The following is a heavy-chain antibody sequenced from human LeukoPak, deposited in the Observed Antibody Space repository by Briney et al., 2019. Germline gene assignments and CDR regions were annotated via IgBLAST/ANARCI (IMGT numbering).Heavy chain of an antibody. V-gene: IGHV4-39*01. CDR3: VRHDGRGGSTMGAFDS. D-gene: IGHD3-3*01. J-gene: IGHJ5*01. CDR2: IYSGRTI. CDR1: AASISSSSHH. Sequence: SETLSLTCTISAASISSSSHHWGWICQSPGKGLEWIGSIYSGRTIYYSPSLNSRVTISVVTSKDQFILQLNSVTAADTAVYYCVRHDGRGGSTMGAFDSWGQGSLVTVSS.